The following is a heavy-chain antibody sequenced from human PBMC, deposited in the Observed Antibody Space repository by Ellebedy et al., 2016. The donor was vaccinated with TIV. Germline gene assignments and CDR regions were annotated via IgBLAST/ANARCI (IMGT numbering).Heavy chain of an antibody. CDR2: ISGSGGGT. CDR3: AKDSRIAAVPNWFDP. CDR1: GFTFSSYA. V-gene: IGHV3-23*01. J-gene: IGHJ5*02. Sequence: PGGSLRLSCAASGFTFSSYAMSWVRQAPGKGLEWVSAISGSGGGTYYADSVKGRFNISIDNSKNTLYLQMNSLRAEDTAVYYCAKDSRIAAVPNWFDPWGQGTLVTVSS. D-gene: IGHD6-13*01.